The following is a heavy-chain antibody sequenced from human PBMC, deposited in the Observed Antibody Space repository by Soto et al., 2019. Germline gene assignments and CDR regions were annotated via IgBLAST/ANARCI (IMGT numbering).Heavy chain of an antibody. Sequence: SETLSLTCAVSGYSISNGDYWGWIRQAPGKGLEWIGSVYYSGSTHYEPSLRGRIAISVDTLKNQFSLRLPSVTAADTAMYFCARNASTYFDSWGQGIPVTVSS. CDR3: ARNASTYFDS. V-gene: IGHV4-38-2*01. CDR1: GYSISNGDY. J-gene: IGHJ4*02. CDR2: VYYSGST. D-gene: IGHD3-16*01.